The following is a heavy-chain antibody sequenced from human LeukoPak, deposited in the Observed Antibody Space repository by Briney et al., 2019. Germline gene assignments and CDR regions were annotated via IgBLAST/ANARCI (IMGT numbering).Heavy chain of an antibody. D-gene: IGHD3-16*01. CDR2: ITGDGST. CDR1: GYTFTSYG. CDR3: ASQGHLGAFHL. Sequence: GASVKVSCKASGYTFTSYGISWVRQAPGQGLEWMGWITGDGSTKYSGDFQARVTITGDTSANTAYMELNSLTSEDTAVYYCASQGHLGAFHLWGQGTMISVFS. J-gene: IGHJ3*01. V-gene: IGHV1-18*01.